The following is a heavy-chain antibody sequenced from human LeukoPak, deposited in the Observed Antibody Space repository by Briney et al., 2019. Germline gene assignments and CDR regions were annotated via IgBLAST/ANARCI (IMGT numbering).Heavy chain of an antibody. CDR2: INHSGST. V-gene: IGHV4-34*01. CDR1: GGSFSGYY. Sequence: SETLSLTCAVYGGSFSGYYWSWIRQPPGKGLEWIGEINHSGSTNYNPSLKSRVTISVDTSKNQFSLKLSSVTAADTAVYYCARVRTLRYFDWRHSFDYWGQGTLVTVSS. D-gene: IGHD3-9*01. J-gene: IGHJ4*02. CDR3: ARVRTLRYFDWRHSFDY.